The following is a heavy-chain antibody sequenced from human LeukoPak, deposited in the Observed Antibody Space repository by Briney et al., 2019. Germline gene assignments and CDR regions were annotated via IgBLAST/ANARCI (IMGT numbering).Heavy chain of an antibody. J-gene: IGHJ4*02. CDR1: GFTFSSYG. V-gene: IGHV3-30-3*01. CDR3: AREGGYNYMDY. Sequence: GGSLRLSCAASGFTFSSYGMHWVRQAPGKGLEWVAVISYDGSNKYYPDSVKGRFTISRDNSKSTLYLQMNSLGAEDTAVYYCAREGGYNYMDYWGQGTLVTVSS. CDR2: ISYDGSNK. D-gene: IGHD5-24*01.